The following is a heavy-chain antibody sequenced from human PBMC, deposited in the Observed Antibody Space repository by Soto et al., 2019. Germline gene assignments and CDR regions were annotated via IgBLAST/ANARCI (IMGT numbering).Heavy chain of an antibody. J-gene: IGHJ6*02. CDR3: ARARGESGNYYGVYYYGMDV. CDR2: MNPNSGDT. D-gene: IGHD3-10*01. V-gene: IGHV1-8*01. CDR1: GYTLTRYD. Sequence: QVQLVQSGAEVKKPGASVKVSCKASGYTLTRYDITWVRQATGQGLEWMGWMNPNSGDTGYAQKFQGRVTMTSDTSISTAYMELSSLRSEDTAIYYCARARGESGNYYGVYYYGMDVWGQGTTVTVSS.